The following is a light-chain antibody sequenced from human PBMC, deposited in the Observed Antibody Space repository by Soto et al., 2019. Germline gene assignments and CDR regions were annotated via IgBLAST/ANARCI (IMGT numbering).Light chain of an antibody. CDR1: QSINRW. Sequence: IQMTQSPSTLSASIGDTVTITCRASQSINRWLAWYQQKPGEAPKLLIYDASSLESGDPSRFSGTGSGTEVTLLISSLQPDDFATYYCQQRGSDWTCGQGTKVEIK. CDR2: DAS. CDR3: QQRGSDWT. J-gene: IGKJ1*01. V-gene: IGKV1-5*01.